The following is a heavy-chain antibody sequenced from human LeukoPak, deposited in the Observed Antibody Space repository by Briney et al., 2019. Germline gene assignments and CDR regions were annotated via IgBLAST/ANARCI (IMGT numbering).Heavy chain of an antibody. CDR1: GYTFTSYG. CDR3: ARDSYSSSWYVGTEGNNWFDP. J-gene: IGHJ5*02. Sequence: ASVKVSCKASGYTFTSYGISWVRQAPGQGLEWMGWISAYNGNTNYAQKLQGRVTMTTDTSTSTAYMELRSLRSDDTAVYYCARDSYSSSWYVGTEGNNWFDPWGQGTLVTVSS. V-gene: IGHV1-18*01. CDR2: ISAYNGNT. D-gene: IGHD6-13*01.